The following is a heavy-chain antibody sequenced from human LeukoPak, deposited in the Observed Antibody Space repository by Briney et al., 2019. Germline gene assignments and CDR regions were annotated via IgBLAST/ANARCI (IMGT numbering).Heavy chain of an antibody. CDR2: INPKTGGT. Sequence: HWASMNVSCKASGYPFTDYYIYWLRQVPGQGPEWMGWINPKTGGTHFAQAFQARVTMTSDTSVSTAYLELSSLKSDDTAVYYCARGTPWFDPWGQGTLVTVSS. CDR3: ARGTPWFDP. J-gene: IGHJ5*02. V-gene: IGHV1-2*02. CDR1: GYPFTDYY.